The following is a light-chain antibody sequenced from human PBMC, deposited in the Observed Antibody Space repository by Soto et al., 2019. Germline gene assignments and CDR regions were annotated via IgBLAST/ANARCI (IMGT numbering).Light chain of an antibody. J-gene: IGKJ4*01. V-gene: IGKV3D-15*01. CDR2: ASS. Sequence: VMTQSPANLSVSPGEGVTLFCRASQNVATNLAWYQLKPGQAPRLLIHASSTRAAGIPGTFSGSESGTQFSLTISSVQSEDSAVYYCQQYYHWGLSVGGGTKVEI. CDR1: QNVATN. CDR3: QQYYHWGLS.